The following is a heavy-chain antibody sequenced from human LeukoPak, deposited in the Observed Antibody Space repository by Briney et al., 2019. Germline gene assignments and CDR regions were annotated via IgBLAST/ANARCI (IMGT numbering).Heavy chain of an antibody. Sequence: GGCLRLSCAASGFTFSNYAMHWVRPAPGKGVEWMAIISYDGSNKDCADSVKGRFTISRDNSKNTLYLQMNSLRAEDTAVYYCARDRDSSGHYYYYYYGMDVWGQGTTVTVSS. J-gene: IGHJ6*02. V-gene: IGHV3-30-3*01. D-gene: IGHD3-22*01. CDR3: ARDRDSSGHYYYYYYGMDV. CDR1: GFTFSNYA. CDR2: ISYDGSNK.